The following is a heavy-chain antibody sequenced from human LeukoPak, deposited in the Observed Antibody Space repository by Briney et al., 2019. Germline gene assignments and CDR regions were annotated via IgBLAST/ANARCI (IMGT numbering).Heavy chain of an antibody. CDR2: ITPSSSTI. J-gene: IGHJ4*02. V-gene: IGHV3-48*01. D-gene: IGHD1-26*01. CDR1: GFTLSSYS. CDR3: AKDSELLPLWDDY. Sequence: GGSLRLSCAASGFTLSSYSMNWVRQAPGKGLEWVSYITPSSSTIYYADSVKGRFTISRDNSKNTLYLQMNSLRAEDTAVYYCAKDSELLPLWDDYWGQGTLVTVSS.